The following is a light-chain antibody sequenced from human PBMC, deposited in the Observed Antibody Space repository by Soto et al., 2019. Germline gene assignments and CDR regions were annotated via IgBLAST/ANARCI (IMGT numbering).Light chain of an antibody. CDR2: AAS. CDR3: QRYNNWPLT. V-gene: IGKV3-15*01. Sequence: EIVMTQSPGTLSVSPGERATLSCRASQGVGSNLAWYQQRPGQAPRLLIYAASTRATDIPARFAGRGSGTEYTLTISSLQSEEFAVYYCQRYNNWPLTFGGGTKVESK. CDR1: QGVGSN. J-gene: IGKJ4*01.